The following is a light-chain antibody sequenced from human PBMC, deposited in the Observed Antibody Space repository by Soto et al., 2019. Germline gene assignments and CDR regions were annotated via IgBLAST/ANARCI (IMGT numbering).Light chain of an antibody. CDR3: PQAASCPIT. CDR2: TGS. Sequence: DIAVTQYPSSLSASVGDRVTITCRASQVIKNWLAWYQQKPGKAPNLLIYTGSSLQSGVPSRFSGSGSGTDFTLTINSLQPEDFATYYCPQAASCPITFGQGTRMEI. J-gene: IGKJ5*01. V-gene: IGKV1-12*01. CDR1: QVIKNW.